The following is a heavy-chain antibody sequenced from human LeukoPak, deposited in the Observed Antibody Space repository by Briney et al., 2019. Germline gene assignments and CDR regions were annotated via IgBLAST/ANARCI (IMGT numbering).Heavy chain of an antibody. CDR2: ISYDGSNK. Sequence: PGGSLRLSCAASGFTFSSYAMHWVRQAPGKGLEWVAVISYDGSNKYYADSVKGRFTISRDNSKNTLYLQMSSLRAEDTAVYYCARDPNYDILTGRRGFDYWGQGTLVTVSS. V-gene: IGHV3-30-3*01. J-gene: IGHJ4*02. D-gene: IGHD3-9*01. CDR1: GFTFSSYA. CDR3: ARDPNYDILTGRRGFDY.